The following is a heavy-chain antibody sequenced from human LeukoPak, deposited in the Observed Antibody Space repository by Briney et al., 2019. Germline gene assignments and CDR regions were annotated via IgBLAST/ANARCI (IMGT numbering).Heavy chain of an antibody. CDR2: INCNGGST. V-gene: IGHV3-20*04. D-gene: IGHD3-16*02. CDR1: GFTFDDYG. CDR3: ARLPIDYYYYYMDV. Sequence: PGGSLRLSCAASGFTFDDYGMSWVRQAPGKGLEWVSGINCNGGSTGYADSVKGRFTISRDNAKNSLHLQMNSLRAEDTALYYCARLPIDYYYYYMDVWGKGTTVTVSS. J-gene: IGHJ6*03.